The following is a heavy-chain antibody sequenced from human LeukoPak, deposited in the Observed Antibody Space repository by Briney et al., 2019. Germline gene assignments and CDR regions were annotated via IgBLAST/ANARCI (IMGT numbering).Heavy chain of an antibody. CDR2: INHSGST. CDR3: ARWRIRKLRAVDY. D-gene: IGHD1-26*01. J-gene: IGHJ4*02. V-gene: IGHV4-34*01. CDR1: GGSFSGYY. Sequence: SETLSLTCAVYGGSFSGYYWSWIRQPPGKGLEWIGEINHSGSTNCNPSLKSRVTISVDTSKNQFSLKLSSVTAADTAVYYCARWRIRKLRAVDYWGQGTLVTVSS.